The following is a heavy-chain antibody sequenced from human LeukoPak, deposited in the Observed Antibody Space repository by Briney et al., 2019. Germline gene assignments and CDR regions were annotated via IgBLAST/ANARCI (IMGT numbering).Heavy chain of an antibody. CDR3: ARPRYYDSSGYCDY. CDR2: INTDGSNT. D-gene: IGHD3-22*01. Sequence: TGGSLRLSCAASGFTFNDYLMHWVRQAPGKGLVWVSRINTDGSNTNYADSVKGRFTISRDNAKNTLYLQMNSLRAEDTAVYYCARPRYYDSSGYCDYWGQGTLVTVSS. CDR1: GFTFNDYL. V-gene: IGHV3-74*01. J-gene: IGHJ4*02.